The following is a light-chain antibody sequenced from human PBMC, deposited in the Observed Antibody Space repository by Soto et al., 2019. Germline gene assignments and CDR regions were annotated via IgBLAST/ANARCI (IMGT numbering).Light chain of an antibody. CDR1: SSNIGAGYD. Sequence: QSVLTQPTSVSGAPGQRVTISCTGSSSNIGAGYDVHWYQQLPGTAPKLLIYGNSNRPSGVPDRFSGSKSGTSASLAITGLQAEDEADYYCQSYDSSLSGWVFGVGPKLTVL. CDR3: QSYDSSLSGWV. CDR2: GNS. V-gene: IGLV1-40*01. J-gene: IGLJ3*02.